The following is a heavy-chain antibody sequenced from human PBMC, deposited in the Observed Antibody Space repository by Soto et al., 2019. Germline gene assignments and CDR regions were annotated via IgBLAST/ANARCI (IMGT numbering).Heavy chain of an antibody. CDR3: ARSYYDFWSGYFI. CDR2: INPNSGGT. Sequence: ASVKVSCKASGYTFTGYYMHWVRQAPGQGLEWMGWINPNSGGTNYAQKFQGRVTMTRDTSISTAYMELSRLRSDDTAVYYCARSYYDFWSGYFIWGQGTLVTVSS. V-gene: IGHV1-2*02. J-gene: IGHJ4*02. CDR1: GYTFTGYY. D-gene: IGHD3-3*01.